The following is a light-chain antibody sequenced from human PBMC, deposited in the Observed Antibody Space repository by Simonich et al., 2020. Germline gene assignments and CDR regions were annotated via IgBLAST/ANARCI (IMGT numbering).Light chain of an antibody. Sequence: QSALTQPRSVSGSPGQSVTISCPGTSSDVGGYNYVSWYQQHPGKAPKLMIYDVSKRPSGVSNRFSGSMSGNTASLTISGLQAEDEADYYCCSYAGSSTWVFGGGTKLTVL. CDR3: CSYAGSSTWV. CDR2: DVS. J-gene: IGLJ3*02. V-gene: IGLV2-11*01. CDR1: SSDVGGYNY.